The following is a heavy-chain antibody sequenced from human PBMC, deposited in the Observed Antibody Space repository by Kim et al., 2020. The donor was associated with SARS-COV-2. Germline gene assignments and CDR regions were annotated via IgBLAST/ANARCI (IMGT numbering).Heavy chain of an antibody. V-gene: IGHV3-33*01. J-gene: IGHJ5*02. CDR2: IWYDGSNK. D-gene: IGHD2-21*02. CDR3: AREGKTVTAYNWFEP. CDR1: GFTFSSYC. Sequence: GGSLRLSCAASGFTFSSYCMHWVRQAPGKGLEWVAVIWYDGSNKYYADSVKGRFTISRDNSKNTLYLQMNSLRAEDTAVYYCAREGKTVTAYNWFEPWGEGTLVTVSS.